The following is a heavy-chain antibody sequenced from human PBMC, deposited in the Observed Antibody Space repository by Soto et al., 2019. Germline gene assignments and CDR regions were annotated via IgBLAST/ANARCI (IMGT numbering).Heavy chain of an antibody. CDR1: GFTFSSYS. Sequence: EVQLVESGGGLVQPGGSLRLSCAASGFTFSSYSMNWVRQAPGKGLEWVSYISSSSSTIYYVDSVKGRFTISRDNAKNSLYLQMNSLSDEDTAVYYCAREDYYYYGMDVWGQGPTVTVSS. J-gene: IGHJ6*02. V-gene: IGHV3-48*02. CDR3: AREDYYYYGMDV. CDR2: ISSSSSTI.